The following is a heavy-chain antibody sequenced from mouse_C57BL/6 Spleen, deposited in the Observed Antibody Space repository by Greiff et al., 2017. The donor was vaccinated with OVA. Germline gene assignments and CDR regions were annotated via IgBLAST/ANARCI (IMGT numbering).Heavy chain of an antibody. V-gene: IGHV2-2*01. CDR1: GFSLTSYG. J-gene: IGHJ3*01. Sequence: VQLQQSGPGLVQPSQSLSITCTVSGFSLTSYGVHWVRQSPGKGLEWLGVIWSGGSTDYNAAFISRLSISKDNSKSQVFFKMNSLQADDTAIYYCARGDGYQAWFAYWGQGTLVTVSA. D-gene: IGHD2-3*01. CDR3: ARGDGYQAWFAY. CDR2: IWSGGST.